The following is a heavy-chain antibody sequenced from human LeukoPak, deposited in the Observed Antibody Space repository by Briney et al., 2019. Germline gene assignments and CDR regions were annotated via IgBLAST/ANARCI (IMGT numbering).Heavy chain of an antibody. D-gene: IGHD2-15*01. V-gene: IGHV4-59*08. CDR2: IHYSGST. CDR1: GGSISSYY. Sequence: SETLSLTWTVSGGSISSYYWSWIRHPPGKGLEWIGYIHYSGSTKYNPSLKSRVTISVDTSKNQFSLKLSSVTAADTAVYYCARQGYCGGGSCYFFDYWGQGTLVTVSS. CDR3: ARQGYCGGGSCYFFDY. J-gene: IGHJ4*02.